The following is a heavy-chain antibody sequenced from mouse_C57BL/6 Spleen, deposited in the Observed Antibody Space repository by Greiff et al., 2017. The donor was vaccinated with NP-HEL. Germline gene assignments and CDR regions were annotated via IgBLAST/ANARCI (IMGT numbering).Heavy chain of an antibody. CDR3: ARGLHYAMDY. CDR2: IDPSDSYT. J-gene: IGHJ4*01. V-gene: IGHV1-69*01. D-gene: IGHD2-10*01. Sequence: VQLQQPGAELVMPGASVKLSCKASGYTFTSYWMHWVKQRPGQGLEWIGEIDPSDSYTNYNQKFKGKSTLTVDKSSSTAYMQLSSLTSEDSAVYYCARGLHYAMDYWGQGTSVTVSS. CDR1: GYTFTSYW.